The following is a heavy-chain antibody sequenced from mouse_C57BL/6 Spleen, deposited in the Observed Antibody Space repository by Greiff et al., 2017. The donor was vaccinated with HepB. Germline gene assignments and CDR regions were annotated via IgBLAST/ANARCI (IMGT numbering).Heavy chain of an antibody. V-gene: IGHV1-4*01. J-gene: IGHJ1*03. CDR1: GYTFTSYT. CDR2: INPSSGYT. Sequence: QVQLKQSGAELARPGASVKMSCKASGYTFTSYTMHWVKQRPGQGLEWIGYINPSSGYTKYNQKFKDKATLTADKSSSTAYMQLSSLTSEDSAVYYCARYGTEWYFDVWGTGTTVTVSS. D-gene: IGHD4-1*01. CDR3: ARYGTEWYFDV.